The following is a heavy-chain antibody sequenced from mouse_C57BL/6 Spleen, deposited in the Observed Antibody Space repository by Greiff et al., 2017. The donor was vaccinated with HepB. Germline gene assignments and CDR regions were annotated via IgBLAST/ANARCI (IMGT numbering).Heavy chain of an antibody. Sequence: EVKVVESGGGLVKPGGSLKLSCAASGFTFSDYGMHWVRQAPEKGLEWVAYISSGSSTIYYADTVKGRFTISRDNAKNTLFLQMTSLRSEDTAMYYCARGFYYGNYVYAMDYWGQGTSVTVSS. V-gene: IGHV5-17*01. CDR2: ISSGSSTI. D-gene: IGHD2-1*01. J-gene: IGHJ4*01. CDR1: GFTFSDYG. CDR3: ARGFYYGNYVYAMDY.